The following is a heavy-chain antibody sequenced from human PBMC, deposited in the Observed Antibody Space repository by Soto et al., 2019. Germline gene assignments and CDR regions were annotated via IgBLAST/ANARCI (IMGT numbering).Heavy chain of an antibody. V-gene: IGHV2-5*02. CDR3: AHRLYDYVWGTNWFDP. CDR1: GFSLSTSGVG. D-gene: IGHD3-16*01. J-gene: IGHJ5*02. Sequence: QITLKESGPPLVKPTQTLTLTCTFSGFSLSTSGVGVGWIRQPPGKALEWLALIYWDDDKRYSPSLKSRLSITRDTSKNQVVLTMTTMDPVDTATYYCAHRLYDYVWGTNWFDPWGQGTLVTVSS. CDR2: IYWDDDK.